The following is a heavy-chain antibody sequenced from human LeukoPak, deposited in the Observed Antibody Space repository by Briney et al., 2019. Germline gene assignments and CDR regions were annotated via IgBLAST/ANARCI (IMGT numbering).Heavy chain of an antibody. CDR2: IIPIFGTA. J-gene: IGHJ4*02. CDR1: GYTFTSYD. Sequence: SVKVSCKASGYTFTSYDINWVRQATGQGLEWVGWIIPIFGTANYAQKFQGRVTITTDESTSTAYMELSSLRSEDTAVYYCARSDDSSGFYDYWGQGTLVTVSS. CDR3: ARSDDSSGFYDY. D-gene: IGHD3-22*01. V-gene: IGHV1-69*05.